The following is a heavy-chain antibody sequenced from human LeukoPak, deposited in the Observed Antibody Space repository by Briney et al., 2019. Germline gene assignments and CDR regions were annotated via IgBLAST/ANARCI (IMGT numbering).Heavy chain of an antibody. CDR3: ARELRPRVGAIMPFDY. Sequence: ASVKVSCKASGYTFTSYGISWVRQAPGQGLEWMGWNSTYNGNTDYAQKVQGRVTMTTDTSTSTAYMELRSLRSDDTAVYYCARELRPRVGAIMPFDYWGQGTLVTVSS. D-gene: IGHD1-26*01. CDR1: GYTFTSYG. V-gene: IGHV1-18*01. J-gene: IGHJ4*02. CDR2: NSTYNGNT.